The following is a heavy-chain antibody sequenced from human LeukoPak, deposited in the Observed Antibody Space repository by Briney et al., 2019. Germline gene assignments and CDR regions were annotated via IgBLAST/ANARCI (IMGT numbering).Heavy chain of an antibody. CDR2: ISTRSSTI. CDR1: GFTFSSYN. CDR3: AREQGCSSGWYPNSFDY. J-gene: IGHJ4*02. D-gene: IGHD6-19*01. Sequence: GGSLRLSCAASGFTFSSYNMNWVRQAPGKGLEWVSYISTRSSTIYYADSVKGRFTISGDNAKNSLYLQMNSLRDDDTAVYYCAREQGCSSGWYPNSFDYWGQGALVTVSS. V-gene: IGHV3-48*02.